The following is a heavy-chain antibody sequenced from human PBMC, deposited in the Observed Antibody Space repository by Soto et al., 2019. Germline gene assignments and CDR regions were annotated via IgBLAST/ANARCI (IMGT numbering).Heavy chain of an antibody. Sequence: KTSETLSLTCIVSGGSISNYYWSWIRQPPRKGQEWSGYNYYNGSNNYNPYLTRRVTITVDTSKHQIYQQRSSVTAAVTFVYYCARNRYSYGVYYFDYWGQGTLVTVSS. CDR3: ARNRYSYGVYYFDY. V-gene: IGHV4-59*08. CDR1: GGSISNYY. D-gene: IGHD5-18*01. J-gene: IGHJ4*02. CDR2: NYYNGSN.